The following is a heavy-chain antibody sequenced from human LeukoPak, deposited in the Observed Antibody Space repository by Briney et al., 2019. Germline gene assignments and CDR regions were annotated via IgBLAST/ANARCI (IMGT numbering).Heavy chain of an antibody. CDR1: GFTFSSYW. CDR2: IKQDGSEK. V-gene: IGHV3-7*01. CDR3: ARAITRWRGVAFDY. J-gene: IGHJ4*02. Sequence: PGGSLRLSCAASGFTFSSYWMSWVRQAPGKGLEWVANIKQDGSEKYYVDSVKGRFTISRDNAKNSLYLQMNSLRAEDTAVYYCARAITRWRGVAFDYWGQGTLVTVSS. D-gene: IGHD3-3*01.